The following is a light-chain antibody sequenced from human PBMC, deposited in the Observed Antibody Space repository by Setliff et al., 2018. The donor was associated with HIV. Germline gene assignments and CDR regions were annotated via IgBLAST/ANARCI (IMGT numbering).Light chain of an antibody. CDR3: SSYTSSHV. CDR1: SSDVGGYNY. J-gene: IGLJ1*01. V-gene: IGLV2-14*03. CDR2: DVS. Sequence: QSALTPPASVSGSPGQSITISCTGTSSDVGGYNYVSWYQQHPGKAPKLMIYDVSNRPSGVSNRFSGSKSDNTASLTISGLQAEDEADYYCSSYTSSHVFGTGTKVTVL.